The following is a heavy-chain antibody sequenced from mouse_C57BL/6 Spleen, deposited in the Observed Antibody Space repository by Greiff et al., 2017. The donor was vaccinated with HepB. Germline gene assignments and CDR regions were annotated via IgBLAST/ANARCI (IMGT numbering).Heavy chain of an antibody. V-gene: IGHV1-15*01. CDR2: IDPETGGT. CDR3: TVEGAMDY. J-gene: IGHJ4*01. CDR1: GYTFTDYE. Sequence: QVQLKQSGAELVRPGASVTLSCKASGYTFTDYEMHWVKQTPVHGLEWIGAIDPETGGTAYNQKFKGKAILTADKSSSTAYMELRSLTSEDSAVYYCTVEGAMDYWGQGTSVTVSS.